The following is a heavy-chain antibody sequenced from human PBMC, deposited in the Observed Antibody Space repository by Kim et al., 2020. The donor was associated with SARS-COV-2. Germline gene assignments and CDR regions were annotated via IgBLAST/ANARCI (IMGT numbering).Heavy chain of an antibody. CDR3: AREVGATRSFLDS. D-gene: IGHD3-3*01. Sequence: NPSLKSWVTISVDTSKTQFSLKMGSVTAADTAVYYCAREVGATRSFLDSWGQGTLVTVSS. J-gene: IGHJ4*02. V-gene: IGHV4-31*02.